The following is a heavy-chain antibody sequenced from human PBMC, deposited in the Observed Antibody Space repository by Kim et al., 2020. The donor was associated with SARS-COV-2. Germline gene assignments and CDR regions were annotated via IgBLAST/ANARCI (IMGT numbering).Heavy chain of an antibody. CDR3: ARHTGRRITMIVA. D-gene: IGHD3-22*01. Sequence: YNPSLRSRVTISVDTSKNQFSLKLSSVTAADTAVYYCARHTGRRITMIVAWGQGTLVTVSS. V-gene: IGHV4-39*01. J-gene: IGHJ5*02.